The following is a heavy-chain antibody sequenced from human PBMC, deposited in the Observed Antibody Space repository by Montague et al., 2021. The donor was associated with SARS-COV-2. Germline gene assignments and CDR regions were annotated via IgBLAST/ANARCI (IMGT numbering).Heavy chain of an antibody. CDR2: MYYSGST. Sequence: SETLSLTCTVSGGSISSGNYYWGWIRQPPGKGLEWIGNMYYSGSTYYNPSLKSRVTISIDTSKNQSSLKLSSVTAADTAVYYCARDDIVLQGVTKGMDVWGQGTTVTVSS. D-gene: IGHD3-10*01. J-gene: IGHJ6*02. CDR1: GGSISSGNYY. CDR3: ARDDIVLQGVTKGMDV. V-gene: IGHV4-39*07.